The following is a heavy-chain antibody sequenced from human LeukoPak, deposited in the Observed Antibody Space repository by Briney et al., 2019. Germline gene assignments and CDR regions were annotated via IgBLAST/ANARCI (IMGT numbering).Heavy chain of an antibody. CDR1: GGSFSGYY. Sequence: SETLSLTCAVYGGSFSGYYWSWIRQPPGKGLEWIGEINHSGSTNYNPSLKSRVTISVDTSKNQFSLKLSSVTAADTAVYYCARLTMVRGVTPWGQGTLVAVSS. D-gene: IGHD3-10*01. CDR2: INHSGST. J-gene: IGHJ4*02. V-gene: IGHV4-34*01. CDR3: ARLTMVRGVTP.